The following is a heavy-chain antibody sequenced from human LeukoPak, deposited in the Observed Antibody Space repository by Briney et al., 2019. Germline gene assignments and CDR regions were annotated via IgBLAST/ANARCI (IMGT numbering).Heavy chain of an antibody. CDR1: GGSISSYY. V-gene: IGHV4-4*07. CDR3: ARDRDYYDSSGYWTPLYY. D-gene: IGHD3-22*01. CDR2: LYTSGST. Sequence: SETLSLTCTASGGSISSYYWSWIRQPAGKGLEWIGRLYTSGSTNYNPSLKSRVTMSGDTSKNQLSLKLRSVTAADTAVYYCARDRDYYDSSGYWTPLYYWGQGTLVTVSS. J-gene: IGHJ4*02.